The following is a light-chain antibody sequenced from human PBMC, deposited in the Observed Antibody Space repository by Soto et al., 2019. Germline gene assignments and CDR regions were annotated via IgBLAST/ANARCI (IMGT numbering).Light chain of an antibody. Sequence: EIVLTQSPATLSVSPGERATLSCRASQSVSSNLAWYQQKPGQAPRLLIYGTSTRDTGIPARFSGSGSGTEFTLTISSLQSEDFAVYYCQQYNDWPPYTFGQGTKLEI. J-gene: IGKJ2*01. CDR1: QSVSSN. CDR2: GTS. CDR3: QQYNDWPPYT. V-gene: IGKV3-15*01.